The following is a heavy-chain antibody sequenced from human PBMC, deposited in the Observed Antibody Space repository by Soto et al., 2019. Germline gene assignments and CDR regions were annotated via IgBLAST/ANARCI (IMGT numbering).Heavy chain of an antibody. CDR2: ISYDGSNK. CDR1: GFTFSSYG. CDR3: AKAPSRITMIVVVTLPDY. V-gene: IGHV3-30*18. D-gene: IGHD3-22*01. Sequence: QVQLVESGGGVVQPGRSLRLSCAASGFTFSSYGMHWVRQAPGKGLEWVAVISYDGSNKYYADSVKGRFTISRDNSKNTLYLHMNSLRAEDTAVYYCAKAPSRITMIVVVTLPDYWGQGTRVTVSS. J-gene: IGHJ4*02.